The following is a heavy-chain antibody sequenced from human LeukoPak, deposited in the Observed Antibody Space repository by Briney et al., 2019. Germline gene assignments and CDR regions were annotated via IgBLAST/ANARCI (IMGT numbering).Heavy chain of an antibody. CDR3: ASRRLLQSGKFDY. CDR1: GYTFTSYY. CDR2: INPSGGST. J-gene: IGHJ4*02. V-gene: IGHV1-46*03. D-gene: IGHD5-24*01. Sequence: ASVKVSCKASGYTFTSYYMHSVRQAPGQGLEWMGIINPSGGSTSYAQKFQGRVTMTWDTSTSTVYMELSSLRSEDTAVYYCASRRLLQSGKFDYWGQGTLVTVSS.